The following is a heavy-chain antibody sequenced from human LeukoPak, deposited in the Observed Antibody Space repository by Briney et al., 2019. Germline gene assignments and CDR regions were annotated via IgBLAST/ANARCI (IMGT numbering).Heavy chain of an antibody. CDR3: AKRIGYVDY. CDR1: GFTFSHYW. J-gene: IGHJ4*02. Sequence: PGGSLRLSCAASGFTFSHYWMSWVRQAPGKGLEWVSAITTSGSTYYADSVKGRFTISRDNSKNTLYLQMNTLRAEDTAVYYCAKRIGYVDYWGQGTLVTVSS. CDR2: ITTSGST. D-gene: IGHD3-22*01. V-gene: IGHV3-23*01.